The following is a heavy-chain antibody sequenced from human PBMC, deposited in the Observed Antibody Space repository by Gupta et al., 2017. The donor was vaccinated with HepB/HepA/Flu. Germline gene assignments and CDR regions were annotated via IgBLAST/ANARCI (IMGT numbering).Heavy chain of an antibody. CDR1: GYTFTGYY. J-gene: IGHJ3*02. CDR2: INPNSGGT. CDR3: ARLDCSSTSCYSINDAFDI. D-gene: IGHD2-2*01. V-gene: IGHV1-2*02. Sequence: QVQLVQPGAEVKKPGASVKVSCKASGYTFTGYYMHCVRQAPGQGLEWMGWINPNSGGTNYAQKFQGRVTMTRDTSISTAYMELSRLRSDDTAVYYCARLDCSSTSCYSINDAFDIWGQGTMVTVSS.